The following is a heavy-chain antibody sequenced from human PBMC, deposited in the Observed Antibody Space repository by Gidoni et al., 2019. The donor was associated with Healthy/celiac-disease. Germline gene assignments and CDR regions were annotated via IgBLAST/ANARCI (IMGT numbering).Heavy chain of an antibody. Sequence: EVQLVESGGGLVKPGGSLRLSCAASGFTFSSYSMNWVRQAPGKGLEWVSSISSSSSYIYYADSVKGRFTISRDNAKNSLYLQMNSLRAEDTAVYYCARDPWDPENGRLFDYWGQGTLVTVSS. D-gene: IGHD1-26*01. CDR1: GFTFSSYS. CDR3: ARDPWDPENGRLFDY. CDR2: ISSSSSYI. J-gene: IGHJ4*02. V-gene: IGHV3-21*01.